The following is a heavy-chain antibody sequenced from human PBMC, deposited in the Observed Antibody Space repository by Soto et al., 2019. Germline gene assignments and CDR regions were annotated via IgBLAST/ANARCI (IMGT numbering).Heavy chain of an antibody. D-gene: IGHD6-13*01. CDR2: VRNRAYGGTT. CDR3: ARYTYTSRYSYFGMDV. V-gene: IGHV3-49*03. J-gene: IGHJ6*02. CDR1: GFTFGDYA. Sequence: GGSLRLSCTASGFTFGDYAMSWFRQAPGKGLEWVGVVRNRAYGGTTDYAASVRGSFIISRDDSKSTAYLQMNTLTTEDTAVYYCARYTYTSRYSYFGMDVWGHGTTVTVSS.